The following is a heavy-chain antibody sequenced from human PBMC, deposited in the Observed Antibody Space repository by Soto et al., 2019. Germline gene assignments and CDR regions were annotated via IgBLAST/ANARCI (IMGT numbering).Heavy chain of an antibody. J-gene: IGHJ5*02. V-gene: IGHV1-46*01. Sequence: ASVKVSCKASGYTFTSYYMHWVRQAPGQGLEWMGIINPSGGSTSYAQKFQGRVTMTRDTSTSTVYMELSSLRSEDTAVYYCARGLGFGGVIALPSWFDPWGQGTMVTVSP. D-gene: IGHD3-16*02. CDR3: ARGLGFGGVIALPSWFDP. CDR2: INPSGGST. CDR1: GYTFTSYY.